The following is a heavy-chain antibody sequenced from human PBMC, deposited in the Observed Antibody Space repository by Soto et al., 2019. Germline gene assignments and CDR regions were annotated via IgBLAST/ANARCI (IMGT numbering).Heavy chain of an antibody. CDR3: ARLSAYDFWSGYPTYHYMDV. J-gene: IGHJ6*03. Sequence: PGESLKISCKGSGYSFTSYWIGWVRQMPGKGLEWMGIIYPGDSDTRYSPSFQGQVTISADKSISTAHLQWSSLKASDTAMYYCARLSAYDFWSGYPTYHYMDVWGKGTTVTVSS. CDR2: IYPGDSDT. V-gene: IGHV5-51*01. D-gene: IGHD3-3*01. CDR1: GYSFTSYW.